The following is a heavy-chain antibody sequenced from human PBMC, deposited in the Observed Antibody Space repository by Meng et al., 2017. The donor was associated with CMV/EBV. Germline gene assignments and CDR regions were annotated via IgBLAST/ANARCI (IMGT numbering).Heavy chain of an antibody. J-gene: IGHJ4*02. CDR2: IKQDGSEK. CDR1: GFTFSSYW. D-gene: IGHD2-2*02. CDR3: TTEGGYCSSTSCYTDY. V-gene: IGHV3-7*01. Sequence: GGSLRLSCAASGFTFSSYWMSWVRQAPGKGLEWVANIKQDGSEKYYVDSVKGRFTISRDNAKNSLYLQMNSLRAEDTAVYYCTTEGGYCSSTSCYTDYWGQGTLVTVSS.